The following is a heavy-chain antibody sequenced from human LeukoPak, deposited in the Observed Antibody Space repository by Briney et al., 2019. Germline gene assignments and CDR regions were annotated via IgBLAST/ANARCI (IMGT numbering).Heavy chain of an antibody. CDR3: ARGGQGDGYSADEAFDI. CDR1: GDSVSSNSAA. V-gene: IGHV6-1*01. J-gene: IGHJ3*02. Sequence: SQTLSLTCAISGDSVSSNSAAWNWIRQSPSGGLEWLGRTYYRSKWYNDYAVSVKSRITINPDTSKNQFSLQLNSVTPEDTAVYYCARGGQGDGYSADEAFDIWGQGTLVTVSS. D-gene: IGHD5-24*01. CDR2: TYYRSKWYN.